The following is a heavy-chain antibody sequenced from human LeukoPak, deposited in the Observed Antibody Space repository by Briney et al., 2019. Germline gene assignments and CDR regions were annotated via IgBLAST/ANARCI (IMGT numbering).Heavy chain of an antibody. V-gene: IGHV3-23*01. J-gene: IGHJ4*02. CDR3: AREYYYDSSGYFRVWY. CDR2: ISGSGGST. Sequence: PGGSLRLSCAASGFTFSSYAMSWVRQAPGKGLEWVSAISGSGGSTYYADSVKGRFTISRDNSKNTLYLQMNSLRAEDTAVYYCAREYYYDSSGYFRVWYWGQGTLVTVSS. D-gene: IGHD3-22*01. CDR1: GFTFSSYA.